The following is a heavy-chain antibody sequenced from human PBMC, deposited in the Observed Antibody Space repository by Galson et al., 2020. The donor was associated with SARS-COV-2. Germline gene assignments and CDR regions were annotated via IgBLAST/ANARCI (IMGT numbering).Heavy chain of an antibody. J-gene: IGHJ5*02. CDR2: INHSGST. V-gene: IGHV4-34*01. D-gene: IGHD6-13*01. Sequence: SQASETLSLTCAVYGGSFSGYYWSWIRQPPGKGLEWIGEINHSGSTNYNPSLKSRVTISVDTSKNQFSLKLSSVTAADTAVYYCARGRYSSSWYGRRSWFDPWGQGTLVTVSS. CDR1: GGSFSGYY. CDR3: ARGRYSSSWYGRRSWFDP.